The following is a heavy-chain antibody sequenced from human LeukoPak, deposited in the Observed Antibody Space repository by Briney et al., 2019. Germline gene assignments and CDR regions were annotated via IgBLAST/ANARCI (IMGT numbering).Heavy chain of an antibody. D-gene: IGHD1-1*01. CDR1: GDSVSSSNYY. V-gene: IGHV4-61*01. CDR2: IYYGGNT. Sequence: SETLSLTCAVSGDSVSSSNYYWSWIRQPLGKELEWIGYIYYGGNTNYNPSLQSRVTISVDTSKSQFSLKLSSVTAADTAVYYCARLTRRSGNYFDYWGQGTLVTVSS. CDR3: ARLTRRSGNYFDY. J-gene: IGHJ4*02.